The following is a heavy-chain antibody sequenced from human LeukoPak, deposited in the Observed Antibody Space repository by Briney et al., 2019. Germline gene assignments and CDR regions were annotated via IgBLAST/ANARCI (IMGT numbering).Heavy chain of an antibody. J-gene: IGHJ4*03. CDR2: TSDSGHT. CDR3: ARWYSHGRYFDY. V-gene: IGHV4-59*01. D-gene: IGHD1-26*01. CDR1: GGSIRNYY. Sequence: SETLSLTCTVSGGSIRNYYWKWIRQPPGKGPEWIGYTSDSGHTDYNPSLKSRVTTSVDLSKNQLSQKLASATAADTAVYYCARWYSHGRYFDYWGPGDLVTVSS.